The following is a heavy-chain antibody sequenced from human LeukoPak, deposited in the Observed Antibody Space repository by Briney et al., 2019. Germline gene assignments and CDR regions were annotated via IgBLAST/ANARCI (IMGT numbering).Heavy chain of an antibody. Sequence: GESLKISCKGSGYSFTSYWIGWVRQMPGKGLEWMGIIYPVDSDTRYRPSFQGQVTISADKSISTAYLQWSSLKASDTAMYYCARQSSYCGGDCYSARYWGQGTLVTVSS. V-gene: IGHV5-51*01. CDR3: ARQSSYCGGDCYSARY. CDR1: GYSFTSYW. J-gene: IGHJ4*02. D-gene: IGHD2-21*01. CDR2: IYPVDSDT.